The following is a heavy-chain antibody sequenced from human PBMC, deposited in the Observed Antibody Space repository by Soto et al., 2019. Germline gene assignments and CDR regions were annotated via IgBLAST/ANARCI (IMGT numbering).Heavy chain of an antibody. J-gene: IGHJ6*02. D-gene: IGHD2-2*01. CDR1: GGSFSGYY. CDR3: ARVGVPAANGLYYYYGMDV. CDR2: INHSGST. V-gene: IGHV4-34*01. Sequence: PSETLSLTCAVYGGSFSGYYWSWIRQPPGKGLEWIGEINHSGSTNYNPSLKSRVTISVDTSKNQFSLKLSSVTAADTAVYYCARVGVPAANGLYYYYGMDVWGQGTTVTVSS.